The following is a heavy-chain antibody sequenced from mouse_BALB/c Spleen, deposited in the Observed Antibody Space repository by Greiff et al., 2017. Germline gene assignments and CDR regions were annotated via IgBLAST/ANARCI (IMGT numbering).Heavy chain of an antibody. D-gene: IGHD1-2*01. J-gene: IGHJ3*01. V-gene: IGHV1-18*01. CDR3: ASGDTAGGALFAY. Sequence: VQLKQSGPELVKPGASVKIPCKASGYTFTDYNMDWVKQSHGKSLEWIGDINPNNGGTIYNQKFKGKATLTVDKSSSTAYMELRSLTSEDTAVYYCASGDTAGGALFAYWGQGTLVTVSA. CDR1: GYTFTDYN. CDR2: INPNNGGT.